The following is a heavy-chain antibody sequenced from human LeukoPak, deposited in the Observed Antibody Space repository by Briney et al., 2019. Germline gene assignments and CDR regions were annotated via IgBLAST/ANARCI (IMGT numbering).Heavy chain of an antibody. V-gene: IGHV1-58*02. J-gene: IGHJ2*01. Sequence: TSVKVSCKASGFTFTSSAMQWVRQARGQRLEWIGWIVVGSGNTNYAQKFQERVTITRDASTSTAYMEMSRLTSEDTAVYYCAAGERQQLATFDLWGRGTLVSVPS. CDR1: GFTFTSSA. D-gene: IGHD6-13*01. CDR2: IVVGSGNT. CDR3: AAGERQQLATFDL.